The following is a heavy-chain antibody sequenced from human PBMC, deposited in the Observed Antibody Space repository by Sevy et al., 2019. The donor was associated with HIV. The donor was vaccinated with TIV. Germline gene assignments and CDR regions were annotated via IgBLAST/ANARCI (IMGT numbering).Heavy chain of an antibody. CDR1: GFTFSSYA. V-gene: IGHV3-23*01. CDR3: ATKGSGSYYNADDAFDI. CDR2: ISGSGGST. Sequence: GGSLRLSCAASGFTFSSYAMSWVRQAPGKGLEWVSAISGSGGSTYYADSVKGRFTISRDNSRNTLYLQMNSLRAEDTAVYYCATKGSGSYYNADDAFDIWGQRTMVTVSS. J-gene: IGHJ3*02. D-gene: IGHD3-10*01.